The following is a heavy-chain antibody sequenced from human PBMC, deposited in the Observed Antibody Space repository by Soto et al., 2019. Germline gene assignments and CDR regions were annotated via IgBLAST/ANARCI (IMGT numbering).Heavy chain of an antibody. CDR3: AKDTYGDYGTGYFDY. CDR1: GFTFSSYG. V-gene: IGHV3-30*18. D-gene: IGHD4-17*01. CDR2: ISYDGSNK. J-gene: IGHJ4*02. Sequence: QVQLVESGGGVVQPGRSLRLSCAASGFTFSSYGMHWVRQAPGKGLEWVAVISYDGSNKYYADSVKGRFTISRDNSKNTLYLQMNSLRAEDTAVYYCAKDTYGDYGTGYFDYWGQGTLVTVSS.